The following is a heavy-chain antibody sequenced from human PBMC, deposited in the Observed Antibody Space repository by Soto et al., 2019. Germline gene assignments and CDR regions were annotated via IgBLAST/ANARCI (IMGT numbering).Heavy chain of an antibody. Sequence: QVQLVQSGAEVKEPGASVKVSCKASGYTFTSYHMHWVRQAPGQGLEWLGVINPSGVTTNYSQKFQGRVTMTRDMSTSIVYMELSSVRFEDTAEYYCARDRMSRDDYYGMDVWGQGTTVTVSS. CDR1: GYTFTSYH. J-gene: IGHJ6*02. CDR3: ARDRMSRDDYYGMDV. CDR2: INPSGVTT. V-gene: IGHV1-46*01. D-gene: IGHD2-15*01.